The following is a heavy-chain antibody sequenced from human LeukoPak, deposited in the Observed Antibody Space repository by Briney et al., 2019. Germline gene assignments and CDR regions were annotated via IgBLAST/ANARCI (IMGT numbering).Heavy chain of an antibody. CDR1: GYTFTSYA. D-gene: IGHD6-13*01. CDR2: INAGNGNT. CDR3: ARPSSSWVRDAFDI. Sequence: GSSVKISCKASGYTFTSYAMHWVRQAPGQRLEWMGWINAGNGNTKYSQKFQGRVTITRDTSASTAYMELSSLRSEDTAVYYCARPSSSWVRDAFDIWGQGTMVTVSS. V-gene: IGHV1-3*01. J-gene: IGHJ3*02.